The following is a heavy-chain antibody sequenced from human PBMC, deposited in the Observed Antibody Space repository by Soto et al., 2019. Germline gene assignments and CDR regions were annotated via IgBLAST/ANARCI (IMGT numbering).Heavy chain of an antibody. CDR1: GFIFSSYA. CDR3: ARDQLYYNDISGRPLTALDV. V-gene: IGHV3-23*01. CDR2: ISGSGGST. Sequence: SLRLSCGAAGFIFSSYAMSWVRQAPGKGLEWVSAISGSGGSTYYADSVKGRFTISRDNAKNSLYLQMNSLRAEDTAVYYCARDQLYYNDISGRPLTALDVRGQGTMVTVS. J-gene: IGHJ3*01. D-gene: IGHD3-22*01.